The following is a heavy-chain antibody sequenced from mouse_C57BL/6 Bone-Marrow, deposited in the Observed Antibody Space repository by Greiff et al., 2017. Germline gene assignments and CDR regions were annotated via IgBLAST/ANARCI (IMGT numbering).Heavy chain of an antibody. CDR3: ARQGDGKHGGY. J-gene: IGHJ2*01. D-gene: IGHD2-1*01. V-gene: IGHV5-6*02. CDR1: GFTFSSYG. Sequence: DVMLVESGGDLVKPGGSLKLSCAASGFTFSSYGMSWVRQTPGQGLEWVATISSGGSYTYYPHSVKGRFTITRDNAKNSLYRQMSSLKSEDTAVYDCARQGDGKHGGYWGKGTNLTVSS. CDR2: ISSGGSYT.